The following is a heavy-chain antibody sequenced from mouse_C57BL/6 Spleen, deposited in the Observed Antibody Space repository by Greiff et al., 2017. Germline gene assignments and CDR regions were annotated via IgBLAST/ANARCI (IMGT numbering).Heavy chain of an antibody. D-gene: IGHD2-2*01. V-gene: IGHV1-66*01. Sequence: VQLQQSGPELVKPGASVKISCKASGYSFTSYYIHWVKQRPGKGLAWIGWIYPGSGNTKYNEKFKGKATLTADTSASTAYMQLSSLTSEDSAVYYCARTTMVTFRDYWGQGTTLTVSS. CDR3: ARTTMVTFRDY. J-gene: IGHJ2*01. CDR1: GYSFTSYY. CDR2: IYPGSGNT.